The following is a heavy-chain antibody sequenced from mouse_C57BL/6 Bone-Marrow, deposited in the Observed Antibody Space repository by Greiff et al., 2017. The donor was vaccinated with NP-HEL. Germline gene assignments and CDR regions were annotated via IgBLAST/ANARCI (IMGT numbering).Heavy chain of an antibody. Sequence: QVQLQQPGAELVKPGASVKLSCKASGYTFTSYWMHWVKQRPGQGLEWIGMIHPNSGSTNYNEKFKSKATLTVDKSSSTAYMQLSSLTSEDSAVYDCARKGYYGSSWYFDVWGTGTTVTVSS. D-gene: IGHD1-1*01. CDR1: GYTFTSYW. CDR3: ARKGYYGSSWYFDV. J-gene: IGHJ1*03. V-gene: IGHV1-64*01. CDR2: IHPNSGST.